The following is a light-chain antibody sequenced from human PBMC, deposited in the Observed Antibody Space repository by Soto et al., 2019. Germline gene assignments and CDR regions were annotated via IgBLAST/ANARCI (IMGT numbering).Light chain of an antibody. CDR1: QSINRC. J-gene: IGKJ2*01. CDR2: KAS. CDR3: QQYSTYPYI. Sequence: DIQMTQSPSTLSASVGDRVTITCRASQSINRCLAWYQQKPGKAPKLLIYKASTLESGVPSRFSGGGIGTEFSLSISSLQPDDFATYYCQQYSTYPYIFGQGTKVEIK. V-gene: IGKV1-5*03.